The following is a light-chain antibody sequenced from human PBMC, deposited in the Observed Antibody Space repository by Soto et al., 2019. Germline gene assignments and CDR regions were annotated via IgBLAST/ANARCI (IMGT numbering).Light chain of an antibody. V-gene: IGKV1-5*03. CDR2: KAP. CDR3: LQSSRYPWT. Sequence: EIPMTQSPSTLSGSLGERVTITCLASQTISSWLAWYQQKPGKAPKLLIYKAPTLKSGVPSRFSGSGSGTEFTLTISSLQPEDIATYYCLQSSRYPWTFGQGTKVDIK. CDR1: QTISSW. J-gene: IGKJ1*01.